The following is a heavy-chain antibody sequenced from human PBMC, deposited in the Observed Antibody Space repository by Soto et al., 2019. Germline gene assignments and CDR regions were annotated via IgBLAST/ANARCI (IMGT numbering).Heavy chain of an antibody. J-gene: IGHJ4*02. CDR1: GGSINNYY. V-gene: IGHV4-59*12. Sequence: SETLSLTCTVSGGSINNYYCNWVRQPPGKGLEWIGSIHYSGTTHYNPSLESRVTISADRAKNQFSLELSSVTAADTAVYYCARGLITGSHYSGGWYYFDSWGQGTQVTVSS. D-gene: IGHD6-19*01. CDR2: IHYSGTT. CDR3: ARGLITGSHYSGGWYYFDS.